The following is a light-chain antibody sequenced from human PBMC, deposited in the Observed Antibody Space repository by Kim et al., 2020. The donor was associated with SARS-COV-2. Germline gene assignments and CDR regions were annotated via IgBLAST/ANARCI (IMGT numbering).Light chain of an antibody. Sequence: DIQMTQSPSSVSASVGDRVTISCRASQGIGTWLAWYQQKPGNAPFLLIYGATTLQSGVPSRFSGSGSGTDFTLTISSLQPEDFATYFCQQTNSFPITFGGGTKLEI. CDR3: QQTNSFPIT. CDR2: GAT. CDR1: QGIGTW. J-gene: IGKJ4*01. V-gene: IGKV1D-12*01.